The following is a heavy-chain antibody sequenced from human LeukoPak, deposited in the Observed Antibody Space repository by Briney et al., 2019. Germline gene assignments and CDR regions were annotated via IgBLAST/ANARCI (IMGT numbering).Heavy chain of an antibody. V-gene: IGHV4-30-2*01. CDR3: ARGGVGPTTNWFDP. CDR1: GGSIGGSGYY. Sequence: SQTLSLTCTVSGGSIGGSGYYWSWIRQPPGKGLEWIGYIYHTGSTYYNPSLASRVTISVDRSKNQFSLRLTSVTAADTAVFYCARGGVGPTTNWFDPWGQGTLVTVSS. CDR2: IYHTGST. J-gene: IGHJ5*02. D-gene: IGHD1-26*01.